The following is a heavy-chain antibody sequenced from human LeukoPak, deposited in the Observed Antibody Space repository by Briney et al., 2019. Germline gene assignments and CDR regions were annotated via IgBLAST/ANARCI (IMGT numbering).Heavy chain of an antibody. J-gene: IGHJ4*02. CDR3: ARDAGGYYPDY. V-gene: IGHV3-7*01. Sequence: GESLRLSCAASGFTFSNYWMAWVRQAPGKGLEWLANIKQDGSVKYYLDSVTGRFTVSRDNARNSVYLQMNSLRPEDTAVYYCARDAGGYYPDYWGQGTLVTVSP. CDR1: GFTFSNYW. D-gene: IGHD3-22*01. CDR2: IKQDGSVK.